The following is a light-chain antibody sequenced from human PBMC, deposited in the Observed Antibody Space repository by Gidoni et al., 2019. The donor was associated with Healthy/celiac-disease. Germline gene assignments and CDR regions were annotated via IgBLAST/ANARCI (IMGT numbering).Light chain of an antibody. V-gene: IGKV3-20*01. CDR1: QSVTSSY. CDR3: QQYGSSPYT. Sequence: EIVLTQSPGPLSLSPGERATLSCRASQSVTSSYLAWYQQKPGQAPRLLIFGAASRATGLPDRFSGSGSGTDFTLTISRLVPEDFAVYYCQQYGSSPYTFGQGTKLEIK. CDR2: GAA. J-gene: IGKJ2*01.